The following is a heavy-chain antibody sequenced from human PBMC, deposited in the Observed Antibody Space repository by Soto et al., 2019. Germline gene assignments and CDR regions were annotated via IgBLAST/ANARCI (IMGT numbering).Heavy chain of an antibody. V-gene: IGHV1-46*01. J-gene: IGHJ4*02. CDR3: ARAIQVNWNPEH. D-gene: IGHD1-20*01. Sequence: ASVKVSCKASGYLFTSYYMHWVRQAPGQGPEWMGIINPSSGGISYAQKFQGRVTMTRDTSASTVYMELSGLRSEDTAVYYCARAIQVNWNPEHWGQGPLVTVSS. CDR2: INPSSGGI. CDR1: GYLFTSYY.